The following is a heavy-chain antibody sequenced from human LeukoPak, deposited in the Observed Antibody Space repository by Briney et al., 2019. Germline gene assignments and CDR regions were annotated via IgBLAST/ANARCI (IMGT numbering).Heavy chain of an antibody. J-gene: IGHJ4*02. CDR2: IYYSGST. CDR3: AASARGLDY. CDR1: GGSISSYY. D-gene: IGHD3-16*01. Sequence: PSETLSLTCTVSGGSISSYYWSWIRRPPGKGLEWIGYIYYSGSTNYNPSLKSRVTISVVTSKNQFSLKLSSVTAADTAVYYCAASARGLDYWGQGTLVTVSS. V-gene: IGHV4-59*01.